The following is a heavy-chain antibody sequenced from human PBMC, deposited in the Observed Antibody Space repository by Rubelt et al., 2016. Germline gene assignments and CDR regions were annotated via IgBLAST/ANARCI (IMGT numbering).Heavy chain of an antibody. D-gene: IGHD2/OR15-2a*01. CDR2: INQDGGEK. CDR3: AKVVSTTGLWYFDY. J-gene: IGHJ4*02. Sequence: GGSLRLSCAASGFTFSDHCMSWVRQAPGKGLEGVANINQDGGEKKYVDSVKGRFTISRDNAKNSLFLQRSSLRAEDTAVYYCAKVVSTTGLWYFDYWGQGTLVTVSS. V-gene: IGHV3-7*03. CDR1: GFTFSDHC.